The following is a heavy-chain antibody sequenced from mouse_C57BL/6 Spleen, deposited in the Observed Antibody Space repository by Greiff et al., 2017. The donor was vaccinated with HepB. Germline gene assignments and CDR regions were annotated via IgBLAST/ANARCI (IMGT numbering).Heavy chain of an antibody. D-gene: IGHD1-1*01. CDR2: ISGGGGNT. Sequence: EVQLVESGGGLVKPGGSLKLSCAASGFTFSSYTMSWVRQTPEKRLEWVATISGGGGNTYYPDSVKGRFTISRDNAKNTLYLQMSSLRSEDTALYYCAIHGPNYYCSSYWYFDVWGTGTTVTVSS. J-gene: IGHJ1*03. V-gene: IGHV5-9*01. CDR3: AIHGPNYYCSSYWYFDV. CDR1: GFTFSSYT.